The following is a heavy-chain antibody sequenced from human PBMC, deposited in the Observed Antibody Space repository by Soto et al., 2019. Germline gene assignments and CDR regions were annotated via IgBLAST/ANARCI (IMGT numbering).Heavy chain of an antibody. Sequence: EVQLVESGGGLVQPGGSLRLACAASGFTFGSNWMSWVRQAPGKGLEWVANIKRDGSGKYYVDSVKGRFTISRDNAKNTLYLQMNSLRADDPAVDYCASMEWESSGDAGYWCQGTLVTVSS. V-gene: IGHV3-7*03. J-gene: IGHJ4*02. CDR2: IKRDGSGK. CDR3: ASMEWESSGDAGY. D-gene: IGHD5-12*01. CDR1: GFTFGSNW.